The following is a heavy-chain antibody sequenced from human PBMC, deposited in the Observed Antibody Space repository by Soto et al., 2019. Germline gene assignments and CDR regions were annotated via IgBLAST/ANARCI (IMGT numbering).Heavy chain of an antibody. Sequence: QVQLVQSGAEVKKPGASVKVSCKASGYTFTSYYIHWVRQAPGQGLEWMGIINPSSGGTSYAQKFQGRVTMPSDTATSTVYMDLSSLRSEDTAVYYCARESRAMDVWGQGTTVTVSS. J-gene: IGHJ6*02. CDR3: ARESRAMDV. CDR2: INPSSGGT. CDR1: GYTFTSYY. V-gene: IGHV1-46*01.